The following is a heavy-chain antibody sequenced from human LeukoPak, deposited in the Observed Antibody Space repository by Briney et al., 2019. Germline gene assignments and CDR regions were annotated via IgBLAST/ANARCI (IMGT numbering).Heavy chain of an antibody. CDR1: GFTFDDYA. Sequence: GRSLRLSCAASGFTFDDYAMHWVRQAPGKGLEWVSGISWNSGSIGYADSVKGRFTISRDNAKNSLYLQMNSLRAEDTALYYCAKARCYYDSSGYCDAFDIWGQGTMVTVSS. V-gene: IGHV3-9*01. J-gene: IGHJ3*02. CDR2: ISWNSGSI. CDR3: AKARCYYDSSGYCDAFDI. D-gene: IGHD3-22*01.